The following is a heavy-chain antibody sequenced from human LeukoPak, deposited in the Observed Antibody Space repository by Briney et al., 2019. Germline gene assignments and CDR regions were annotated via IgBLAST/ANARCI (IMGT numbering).Heavy chain of an antibody. V-gene: IGHV4-59*08. J-gene: IGHJ4*02. D-gene: IGHD6-13*01. CDR2: IYCSGSP. CDR1: GGSISSVY. Sequence: SQTLSLTCTVSGGSISSVYCSWGRQPPGPGLEWIGDIYCSGSPNYIPSLKSRVTISVDTSKNQFSLKLSAVTAADTAVYYCAIHHVAAADRYFDYWGQGTLVTVSS. CDR3: AIHHVAAADRYFDY.